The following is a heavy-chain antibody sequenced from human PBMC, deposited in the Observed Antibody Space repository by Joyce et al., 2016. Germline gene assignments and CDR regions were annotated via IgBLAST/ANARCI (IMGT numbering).Heavy chain of an antibody. Sequence: EVQLVESGGGLVQPGGSLRLSCAASGCTFSSYSMNWVRQGPRKGLKWISSISSSRSDTIYCADSVKGRFTISRDNAKNSLYLQMTSLRAEDTAVYYCAGVGHIQLWLGNVDYWGQRTLITVSS. CDR1: GCTFSSYS. D-gene: IGHD5-18*01. CDR3: AGVGHIQLWLGNVDY. CDR2: ISSSRSDTI. J-gene: IGHJ4*02. V-gene: IGHV3-48*04.